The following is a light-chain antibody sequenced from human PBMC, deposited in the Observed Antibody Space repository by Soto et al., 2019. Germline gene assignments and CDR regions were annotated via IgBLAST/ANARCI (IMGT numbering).Light chain of an antibody. CDR2: AAS. V-gene: IGKV1-39*01. CDR3: QQSYSTPRT. CDR1: QSISSY. J-gene: IGKJ3*01. Sequence: DIQMTQSPSSLSASVGDRVTITCRASQSISSYLNWYQQKPGKAPKLLIYAASSLQSGVPSRFSGSGSGTDFTLTISSLQPEDFATYYCQQSYSTPRTFGPRSKADV.